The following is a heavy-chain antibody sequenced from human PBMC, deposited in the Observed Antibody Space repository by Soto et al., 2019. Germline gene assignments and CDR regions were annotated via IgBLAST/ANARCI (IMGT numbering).Heavy chain of an antibody. Sequence: QITLKESGPTLVKPTQTLTLTCTFSGFSLSTSGVGVGWIRQPPGKALEWLALIYWDDDKRYSPSLNSRHTITKDTTKNQVVLTMTNMDPVDTATYYCAHGRQGLRYFVWLSDYWGQGTLVTVSS. D-gene: IGHD3-9*01. V-gene: IGHV2-5*02. CDR2: IYWDDDK. J-gene: IGHJ4*02. CDR3: AHGRQGLRYFVWLSDY. CDR1: GFSLSTSGVG.